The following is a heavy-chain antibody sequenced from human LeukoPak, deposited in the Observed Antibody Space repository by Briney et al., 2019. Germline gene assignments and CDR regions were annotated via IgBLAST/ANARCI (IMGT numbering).Heavy chain of an antibody. J-gene: IGHJ4*02. CDR2: INLSGGST. V-gene: IGHV1-46*01. CDR3: AREGGGKDFDY. CDR1: GYTFTSYY. D-gene: IGHD4-23*01. Sequence: ASVKVSCKASGYTFTSYYMHWVRQAPGQGLEWMGIINLSGGSTSYAQKFQGRVTMTRDTSTSTVYMELSSLRSEDTAVYYCAREGGGKDFDYWGQGTLVTVSS.